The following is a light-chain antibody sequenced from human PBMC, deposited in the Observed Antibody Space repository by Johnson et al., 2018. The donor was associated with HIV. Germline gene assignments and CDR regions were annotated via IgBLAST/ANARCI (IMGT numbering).Light chain of an antibody. Sequence: QSVLSQPPSVSAAPGQKVTISCSGSSSNIGNNYVSWYQQLPGTAPKLLIYDDYKRPSGIPDRFSGSKYGTSATLGITGLQTGDEADYYCGTWDSSLGCVFGTGTKVTVL. J-gene: IGLJ1*01. V-gene: IGLV1-51*01. CDR1: SSNIGNNY. CDR2: DDY. CDR3: GTWDSSLGCV.